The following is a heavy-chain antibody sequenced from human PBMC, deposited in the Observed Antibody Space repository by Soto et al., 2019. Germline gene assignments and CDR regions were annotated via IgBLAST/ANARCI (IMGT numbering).Heavy chain of an antibody. CDR3: VATYGDYLDY. V-gene: IGHV5-51*01. D-gene: IGHD4-17*01. CDR1: GYKFTTYW. Sequence: GEALKISCKGSGYKFTTYWIGWVRQMPGKGLEWMAIIYPDDSDSRYSPSFQGQVTISADKSISTAYLQWSSLKASDTAIYYCVATYGDYLDYWGQGXLVTVSS. J-gene: IGHJ4*02. CDR2: IYPDDSDS.